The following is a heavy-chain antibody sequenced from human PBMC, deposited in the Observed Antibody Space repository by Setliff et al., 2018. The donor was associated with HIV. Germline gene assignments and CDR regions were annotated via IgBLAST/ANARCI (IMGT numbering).Heavy chain of an antibody. CDR2: ISITSSTI. J-gene: IGHJ3*02. Sequence: PGGSLRLSCAASGFTFNTYNMNWVRQAPGKGLEWVSYISITSSTIYYADSVKGRFTISRDNAKNSLYVQMNSLRAEDTALYYCAKGGYYYDSSGGFDAFDIWGQGTMVTVSS. V-gene: IGHV3-48*04. CDR3: AKGGYYYDSSGGFDAFDI. D-gene: IGHD3-22*01. CDR1: GFTFNTYN.